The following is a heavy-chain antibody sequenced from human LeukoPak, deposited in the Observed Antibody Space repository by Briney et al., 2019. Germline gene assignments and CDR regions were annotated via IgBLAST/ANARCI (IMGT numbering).Heavy chain of an antibody. Sequence: PGGSLRLSCAASGFTFSSFGMHWARQAPGKGLAWVAVITYDGSKKYYADSVKGRFTISRDNSKNTLFLQMDSLRAEDTAVYYCARGLDYDILTFWGQGTLVTVSS. D-gene: IGHD3-9*01. CDR2: ITYDGSKK. CDR3: ARGLDYDILTF. J-gene: IGHJ4*02. CDR1: GFTFSSFG. V-gene: IGHV3-30-3*01.